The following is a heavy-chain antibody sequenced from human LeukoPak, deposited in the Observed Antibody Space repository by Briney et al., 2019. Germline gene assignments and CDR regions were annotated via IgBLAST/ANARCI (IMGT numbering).Heavy chain of an antibody. D-gene: IGHD3-22*01. V-gene: IGHV3-30*04. Sequence: PGGSLRLSCAASGFTFSSYAIHWVRQAPGKGLEWVALISYGGSDKYYADSVKGRFTISRDNSKNTLYLQMNSLRAEDTAVYYCARGRGAYYDSSGFLWDYWGQGTLVTVSS. CDR3: ARGRGAYYDSSGFLWDY. CDR2: ISYGGSDK. CDR1: GFTFSSYA. J-gene: IGHJ4*02.